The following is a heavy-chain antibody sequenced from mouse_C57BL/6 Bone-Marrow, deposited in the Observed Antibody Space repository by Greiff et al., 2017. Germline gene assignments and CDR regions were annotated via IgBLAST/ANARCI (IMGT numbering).Heavy chain of an antibody. J-gene: IGHJ3*01. D-gene: IGHD2-3*01. CDR1: GYTFTSYW. V-gene: IGHV1-55*01. CDR2: IYPGSGST. Sequence: VQLQQPGAELVKPGASVKMSCKASGYTFTSYWITWVKQRPGQGLEWIGDIYPGSGSTNYNEKFKSKATLTVDTSSSTAYMPLSSLTSEDSAVYYCARYGGYLPSWFAYWGQGTLVTVSA. CDR3: ARYGGYLPSWFAY.